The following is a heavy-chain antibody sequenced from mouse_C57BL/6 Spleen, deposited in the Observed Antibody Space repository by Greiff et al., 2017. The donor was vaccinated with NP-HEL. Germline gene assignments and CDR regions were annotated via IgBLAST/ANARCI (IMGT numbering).Heavy chain of an antibody. J-gene: IGHJ4*01. D-gene: IGHD1-1*01. V-gene: IGHV5-17*01. CDR1: GFTFSDYG. Sequence: EVKLMESGGGLVKPGGSLKLSCAASGFTFSDYGMHWVRQAPEKGLEWVAYISSGSSTIYYADTVKGRFTISRDNAKNTLFLQMTSLRSEDTAMYYCARCYYGSSHYYAMDYWGQGTSVTVSS. CDR2: ISSGSSTI. CDR3: ARCYYGSSHYYAMDY.